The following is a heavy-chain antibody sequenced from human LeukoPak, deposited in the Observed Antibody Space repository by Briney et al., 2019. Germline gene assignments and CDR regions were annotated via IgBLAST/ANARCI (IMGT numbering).Heavy chain of an antibody. D-gene: IGHD3-22*01. J-gene: IGHJ4*02. CDR1: GFTFSSYE. Sequence: GGSLRLSCAASGFTFSSYEMNWVRQAPGKGLEWVSYISSSGSTIYYADSVKGRFTISRDNAKNSLYLQMNSLRAEDTAVYYCAKDPTHFRVWDDYDNTRLNYWGQGTLVTVSS. CDR2: ISSSGSTI. V-gene: IGHV3-48*03. CDR3: AKDPTHFRVWDDYDNTRLNY.